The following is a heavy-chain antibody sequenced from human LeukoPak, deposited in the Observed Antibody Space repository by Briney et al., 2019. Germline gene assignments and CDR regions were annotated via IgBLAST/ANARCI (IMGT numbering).Heavy chain of an antibody. D-gene: IGHD3-3*01. CDR3: ASMSGYYPSYYFDY. CDR2: ISAYNGNI. Sequence: ASVKVSCKASGYTFISYGITWVRQAPGQGLEWLGWISAYNGNIDYAQKLQGRVTLTTDTSTSTAYMEVRSLRSDDTAVYYCASMSGYYPSYYFDYWGQGTLVTVSS. J-gene: IGHJ4*02. V-gene: IGHV1-18*01. CDR1: GYTFISYG.